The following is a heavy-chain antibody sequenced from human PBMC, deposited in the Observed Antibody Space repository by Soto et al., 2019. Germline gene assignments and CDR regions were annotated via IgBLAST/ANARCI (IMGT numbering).Heavy chain of an antibody. V-gene: IGHV4-39*01. Sequence: SETLSLTCTVSGGSISSSSYYWGWIRQPPGKGLEWIGSIYYSGSTYYNPSLKSRVTISVDTSKNQFSLKLSSVTAADTAVYYCARSAPLGYSGYDLEWERLPLNFDYWGQGTLVTVSS. CDR2: IYYSGST. J-gene: IGHJ4*02. CDR1: GGSISSSSYY. D-gene: IGHD5-12*01. CDR3: ARSAPLGYSGYDLEWERLPLNFDY.